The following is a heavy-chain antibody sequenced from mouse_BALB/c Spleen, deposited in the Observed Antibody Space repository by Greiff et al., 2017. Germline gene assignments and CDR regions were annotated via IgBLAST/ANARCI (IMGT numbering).Heavy chain of an antibody. V-gene: IGHV5-6-5*01. Sequence: DVMLVESGGGLVKPGGSLKLSCAASGFTFSSYAMSWVRQTPEKRLEWVASISSGGSTYYPDSVKGRFTISRDNARNILYLQMSSLRSEDTAMYYCARGQVVPYYFDYWGQGTTLTVSS. CDR1: GFTFSSYA. CDR2: ISSGGST. D-gene: IGHD6-2*01. CDR3: ARGQVVPYYFDY. J-gene: IGHJ2*01.